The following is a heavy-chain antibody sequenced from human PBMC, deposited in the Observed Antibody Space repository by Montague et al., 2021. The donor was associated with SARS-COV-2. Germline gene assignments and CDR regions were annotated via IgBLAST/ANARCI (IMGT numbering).Heavy chain of an antibody. V-gene: IGHV4-34*01. Sequence: SETLSLTCAVYGGSFSGYYWSWIRQPPGKGLEWIGEINHSGSTNYKPSXXGRVTISVDTSKNQFSLKLRSVTAADTAVYYCARGRYSSSWYGERRNWFDPWGQGTLVTVSS. J-gene: IGHJ5*02. CDR1: GGSFSGYY. CDR2: INHSGST. D-gene: IGHD6-13*01. CDR3: ARGRYSSSWYGERRNWFDP.